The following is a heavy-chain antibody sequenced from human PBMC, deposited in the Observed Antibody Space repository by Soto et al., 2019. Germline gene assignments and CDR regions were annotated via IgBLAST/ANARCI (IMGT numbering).Heavy chain of an antibody. CDR1: GGSFSGYY. V-gene: IGHV4-34*01. CDR2: INHSGST. J-gene: IGHJ3*02. CDR3: ARVHTIFGGKHDAFDI. D-gene: IGHD3-3*01. Sequence: QVQLQQWGAGLLKPSETLSLTCAVYGGSFSGYYWSWIRQPPGKGLEWIGEINHSGSTNYNPSLKSRVTISVDTSKNKFSLKLSSVTAADTAVYYCARVHTIFGGKHDAFDIWGQGTMVTVSS.